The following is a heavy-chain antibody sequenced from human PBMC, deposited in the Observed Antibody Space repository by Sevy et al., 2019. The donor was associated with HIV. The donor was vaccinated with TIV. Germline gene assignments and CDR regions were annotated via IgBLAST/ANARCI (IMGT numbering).Heavy chain of an antibody. CDR1: GGTFSSYA. CDR3: ARAGYSSSGWDY. CDR2: IIPIFGTA. Sequence: ASVKVSCKASGGTFSSYAISWVRQAPGQGLEWMGGIIPIFGTANYARKFQGRVTITADESTSTAYMELSSLRSEDTAVYYCARAGYSSSGWDYWGQGTLVTVSS. D-gene: IGHD6-13*01. V-gene: IGHV1-69*13. J-gene: IGHJ4*02.